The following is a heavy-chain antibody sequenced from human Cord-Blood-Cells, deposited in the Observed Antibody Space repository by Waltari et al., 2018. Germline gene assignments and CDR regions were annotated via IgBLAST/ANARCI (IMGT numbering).Heavy chain of an antibody. D-gene: IGHD3-16*02. CDR2: IIPIIGTA. Sequence: QVQLVQSEAEVKKPGSWVKVSSKASGGTFSSNAISWVRQAPGKGLEWMGGIIPIIGTANYAQKFQGRVTITADESTSTAYMELSSLRSEDTAVYYCARGPPSHLSWGQGTLVTVSS. J-gene: IGHJ4*02. CDR1: GGTFSSNA. CDR3: ARGPPSHLS. V-gene: IGHV1-69*01.